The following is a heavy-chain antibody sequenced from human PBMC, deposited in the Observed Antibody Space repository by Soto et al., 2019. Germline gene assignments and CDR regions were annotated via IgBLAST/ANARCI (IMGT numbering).Heavy chain of an antibody. D-gene: IGHD6-13*01. CDR3: AREWSAAGHFYGMDV. J-gene: IGHJ6*02. V-gene: IGHV1-8*01. Sequence: QVQLVQSGAEVKKPGASVQVSCKTSGYTFTSYDINWVRQAPGQGLEWVGWMNTNSDDTRSAQKLRGRLTLTRDKSMRAVYMRLNNLRPDDTAVYYCAREWSAAGHFYGMDVWVQGTTVAVSS. CDR1: GYTFTSYD. CDR2: MNTNSDDT.